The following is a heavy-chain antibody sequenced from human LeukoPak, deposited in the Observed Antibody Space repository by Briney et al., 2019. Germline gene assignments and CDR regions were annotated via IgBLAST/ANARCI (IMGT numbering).Heavy chain of an antibody. J-gene: IGHJ3*02. CDR1: GFTFSSYS. CDR3: ARDRKWELGTFDI. Sequence: TGGSLRLSCAASGFTFSSYSMNWVRQTPGKGLEWVSYISSSSSTIYYADSVKGRSTISRDNAKNSLYLQMNSLRDEDTAVYYCARDRKWELGTFDIWGQGTMVTVSS. CDR2: ISSSSSTI. D-gene: IGHD1-26*01. V-gene: IGHV3-48*02.